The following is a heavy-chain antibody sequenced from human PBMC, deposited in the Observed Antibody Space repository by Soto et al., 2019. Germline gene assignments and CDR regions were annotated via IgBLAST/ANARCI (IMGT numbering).Heavy chain of an antibody. Sequence: GGSLRLSCAASGFTFSDYYMSWIRQAPGKGLEWVSYISSSGSTIYYADSVKGRFTISRDNAKNSLYLQMNSLRAEDTAVYYCATRHPYYYYLDFWDQGALVTVSS. J-gene: IGHJ4*02. CDR2: ISSSGSTI. V-gene: IGHV3-11*01. CDR3: ATRHPYYYYLDF. CDR1: GFTFSDYY. D-gene: IGHD1-26*01.